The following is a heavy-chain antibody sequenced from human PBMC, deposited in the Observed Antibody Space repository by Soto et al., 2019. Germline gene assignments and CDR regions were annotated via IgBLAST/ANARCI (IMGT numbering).Heavy chain of an antibody. CDR2: ISSTAGRT. J-gene: IGHJ6*02. D-gene: IGHD2-2*01. V-gene: IGHV3-23*01. CDR3: AKGVLSYHYGMEV. Sequence: EVQLLQSGGGFRPPGGSVRLSCATSGFTFNTYPMTCVRQAPGKGLEWVASISSTAGRTSAYADSVKGRFAICRDFSDNSVYLEMNNLSADDTAVYFCAKGVLSYHYGMEVWGQGATVTVSS. CDR1: GFTFNTYP.